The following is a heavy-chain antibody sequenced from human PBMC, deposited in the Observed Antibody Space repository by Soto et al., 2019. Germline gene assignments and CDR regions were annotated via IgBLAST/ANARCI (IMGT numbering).Heavy chain of an antibody. D-gene: IGHD2-21*01. V-gene: IGHV1-18*01. Sequence: ASVKVSCKASGYTFTSYGISWVRQAPGQGLEWMGWISAYNGNTNYAQKLQGRVTMTTDTSTSTAYMELRSLRSDDTAVYYCARAERGVYCGGDCYSVKGVDYWGQGTLVTVSS. CDR2: ISAYNGNT. CDR3: ARAERGVYCGGDCYSVKGVDY. CDR1: GYTFTSYG. J-gene: IGHJ4*02.